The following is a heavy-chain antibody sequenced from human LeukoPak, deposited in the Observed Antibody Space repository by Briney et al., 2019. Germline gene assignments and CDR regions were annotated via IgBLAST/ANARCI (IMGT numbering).Heavy chain of an antibody. J-gene: IGHJ6*02. CDR1: GFTFSSYG. Sequence: GGSLRLSCAASGFTFSSYGMHWVRQAPGKGLEWVAVISYDGSNKYYADSVKGRFTISRDNSKNTLYLQMNSLRAEDTAVYYCASASGIAAAGPPRYPDYYYYGMDVWGQGTTVTVSS. CDR3: ASASGIAAAGPPRYPDYYYYGMDV. CDR2: ISYDGSNK. V-gene: IGHV3-30*03. D-gene: IGHD6-13*01.